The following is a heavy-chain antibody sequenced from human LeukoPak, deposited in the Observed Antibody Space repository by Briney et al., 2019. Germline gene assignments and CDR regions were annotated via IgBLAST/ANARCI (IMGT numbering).Heavy chain of an antibody. CDR1: GVSISSSNW. J-gene: IGHJ4*02. CDR3: ATVKGGCSRTTCYIDY. D-gene: IGHD2-2*02. Sequence: PSETLSLTCAVSGVSISSSNWWNWVRQPPGKGLEWIGEIYHSGSTNYNPSLKSRVTISVDKSKNQFSLKLTSVTAADTAVYYCATVKGGCSRTTCYIDYWGQGTLVTVSS. V-gene: IGHV4-4*02. CDR2: IYHSGST.